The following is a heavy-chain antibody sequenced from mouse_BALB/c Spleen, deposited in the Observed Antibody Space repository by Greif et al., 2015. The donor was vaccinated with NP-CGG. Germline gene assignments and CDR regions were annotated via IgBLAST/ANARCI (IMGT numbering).Heavy chain of an antibody. CDR1: GFTFTDYY. CDR2: IRNKANGYTT. V-gene: IGHV7-3*02. D-gene: IGHD2-4*01. J-gene: IGHJ2*01. CDR3: ARDRDDYGLLFDY. Sequence: DVKLVESGGGLVQPGGSLRLSCATSGFTFTDYYMSWVRQPPGKALEWLGFIRNKANGYTTEYSASVKGRFTISRDNSQSILYLQMNTLRAEDSATYYCARDRDDYGLLFDYWGQGTTPTVSS.